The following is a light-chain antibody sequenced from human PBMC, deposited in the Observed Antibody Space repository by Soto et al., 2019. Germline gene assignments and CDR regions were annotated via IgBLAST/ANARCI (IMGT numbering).Light chain of an antibody. CDR2: DTY. V-gene: IGKV3-11*01. J-gene: IGKJ4*01. Sequence: IVLTQSRRTLSLSPGERATLACRASQSVGSYLAWYQHKPGQAPRLLIYDTYNRVSGIPARFSGSGSGTDFTLTISSLEPQDVGVYYCQQRSNWLTLGGGTKVDI. CDR3: QQRSNWLT. CDR1: QSVGSY.